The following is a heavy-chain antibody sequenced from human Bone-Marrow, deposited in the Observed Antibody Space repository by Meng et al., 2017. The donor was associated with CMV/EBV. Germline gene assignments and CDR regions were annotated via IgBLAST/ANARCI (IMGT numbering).Heavy chain of an antibody. V-gene: IGHV3-21*01. J-gene: IGHJ6*02. D-gene: IGHD5-24*01. CDR1: GITFSSYS. CDR2: ISSSSSYI. Sequence: GGSLRLSCAASGITFSSYSMNWVRQAPGKGLEWVSSISSSSSYIYYADSVKGRFTISRDNAKNSLYLQMNSLRAEDTAVYYCAREDEAGWLQSYYYYYGMDVWGQGTTVTVSS. CDR3: AREDEAGWLQSYYYYYGMDV.